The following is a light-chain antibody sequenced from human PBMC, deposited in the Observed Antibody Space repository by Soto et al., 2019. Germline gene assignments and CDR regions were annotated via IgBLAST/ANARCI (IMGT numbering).Light chain of an antibody. CDR1: QSISKW. CDR2: EAS. CDR3: QHQSYR. V-gene: IGKV1-5*03. J-gene: IGKJ2*03. Sequence: DIQMTQSPSTLSASVGDRVTITCRATQSISKWVAWYQQKPGKAPKLLIYEASSLDSGVPSRFSGSGSGTEFSLTISSLQPDDFAPYYCQHQSYRLGQGTRLEIK.